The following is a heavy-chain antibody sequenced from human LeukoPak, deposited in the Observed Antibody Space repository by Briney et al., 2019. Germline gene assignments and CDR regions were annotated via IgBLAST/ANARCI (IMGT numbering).Heavy chain of an antibody. J-gene: IGHJ4*02. D-gene: IGHD2-21*02. Sequence: GGSLRLSCVLSGFTVSSTYISWFRQTPGKGLEWVSVIFTTGTTYYADSVKGRFTLSRDNFENTVHLQMSSQTAEDTAVYYCAIAYCGGDCSIPVFDYWGQGTLVTVSS. V-gene: IGHV3-53*01. CDR2: IFTTGTT. CDR3: AIAYCGGDCSIPVFDY. CDR1: GFTVSSTY.